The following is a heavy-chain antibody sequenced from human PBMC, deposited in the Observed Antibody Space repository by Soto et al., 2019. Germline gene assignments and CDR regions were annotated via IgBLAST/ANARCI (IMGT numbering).Heavy chain of an antibody. CDR2: ISYSGST. D-gene: IGHD2-2*01. V-gene: IGHV4-31*03. CDR1: GGSISSGGYY. Sequence: QVQLQESGPGLVKPSQTLYLTCSVSGGSISSGGYYWTWIRQYPGKGLEWIGFISYSGSTYYNPSLKSRVTISVDTSKNQFSLKLSSVTAADTAVYYCARTQMMFCSSPICPAPLHYWGQGSLVTVSS. J-gene: IGHJ4*02. CDR3: ARTQMMFCSSPICPAPLHY.